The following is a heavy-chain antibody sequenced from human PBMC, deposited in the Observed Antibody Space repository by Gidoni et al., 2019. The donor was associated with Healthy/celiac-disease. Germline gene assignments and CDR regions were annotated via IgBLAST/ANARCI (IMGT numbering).Heavy chain of an antibody. CDR2: ISSSSSTI. CDR3: ARDADIVVVPAVYYYYMDV. CDR1: GFTFSSYV. V-gene: IGHV3-48*02. D-gene: IGHD2-2*01. Sequence: EVQLVESGGGLVQPGGSLRLSCAASGFTFSSYVMNWVRQAPGKGLGWVSYISSSSSTIYYADSVKGRFTISRDNAKNSLYLQMNSLRDEDTAVYYCARDADIVVVPAVYYYYMDVWGKGTTVTVSS. J-gene: IGHJ6*03.